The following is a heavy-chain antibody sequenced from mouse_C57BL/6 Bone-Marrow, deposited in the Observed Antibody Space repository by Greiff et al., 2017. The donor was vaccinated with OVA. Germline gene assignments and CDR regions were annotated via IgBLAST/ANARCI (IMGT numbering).Heavy chain of an antibody. J-gene: IGHJ3*01. Sequence: EVKLQESGPELVKPGASVKISCKASGYSFTGYYMNWVKQSPEKSLEWIGEINPSTGGTNYNQKFKAKATLTVDKSSSTAYMQLKSLTSEDSAVYYCAIRKKLIYDGYAWFAYWGQGTLVTVSA. V-gene: IGHV1-42*01. CDR1: GYSFTGYY. D-gene: IGHD2-3*01. CDR2: INPSTGGT. CDR3: AIRKKLIYDGYAWFAY.